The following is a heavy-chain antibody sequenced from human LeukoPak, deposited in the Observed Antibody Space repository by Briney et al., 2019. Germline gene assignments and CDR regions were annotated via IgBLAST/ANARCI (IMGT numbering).Heavy chain of an antibody. CDR1: AASVTTYY. V-gene: IGHV4-59*02. J-gene: IGHJ4*02. Sequence: SETLSLTCTVSAASVTTYYWGWLGQSPGKELKWIANVHSGGRTFSNPSLNSRVTVSIDTSKNQFSLKLTSVTTADTAVYYCARDIRTVGATLYFDYWGQGTLLTVSS. CDR3: ARDIRTVGATLYFDY. D-gene: IGHD1-26*01. CDR2: VHSGGRT.